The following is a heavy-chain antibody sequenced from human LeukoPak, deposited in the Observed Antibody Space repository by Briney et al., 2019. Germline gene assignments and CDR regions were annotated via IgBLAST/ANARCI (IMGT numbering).Heavy chain of an antibody. Sequence: GGSLRLSCAASRFTFSSYGMHWVRQAPGKGLEWVAVISYDGSNKYYADSVKGRFTISRDNSKNTLYLQMNSLRAEDTAVYYCARDGRIWSGYYTSPDWYFDLWGRGTLVTVSS. CDR2: ISYDGSNK. D-gene: IGHD3-3*01. CDR1: RFTFSSYG. V-gene: IGHV3-30*19. CDR3: ARDGRIWSGYYTSPDWYFDL. J-gene: IGHJ2*01.